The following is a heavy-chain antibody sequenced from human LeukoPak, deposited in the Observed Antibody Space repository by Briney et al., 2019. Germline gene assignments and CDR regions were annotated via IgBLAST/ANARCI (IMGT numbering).Heavy chain of an antibody. J-gene: IGHJ3*02. D-gene: IGHD5-12*01. CDR2: IRYDGSNK. CDR1: GFTFSSYG. Sequence: GGSLRLSCAASGFTFSSYGMHWVRQAPGKGLEWVAFIRYDGSNKYYADSVKGRFTISRDSSKNTLYLQLSSLRPEDTAVYYCARPRLGLPIPNDAFDIWGQGTMVTVSS. CDR3: ARPRLGLPIPNDAFDI. V-gene: IGHV3-30*02.